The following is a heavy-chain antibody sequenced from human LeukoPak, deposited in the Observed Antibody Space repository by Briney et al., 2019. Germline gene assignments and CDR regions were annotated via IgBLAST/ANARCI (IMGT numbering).Heavy chain of an antibody. J-gene: IGHJ6*03. CDR2: ISNDASNI. D-gene: IGHD3-9*01. CDR1: GFNFNIYG. Sequence: AGSLRLSCAASGFNFNIYGMYWVRQAQGKGLEWMAVISNDASNIYYADSVKGRFTISRDNSKNTVFLQMTNLRPEDTAVDYCAKRGFDPPDYYMDVWGNGTTVTVSS. V-gene: IGHV3-30*18. CDR3: AKRGFDPPDYYMDV.